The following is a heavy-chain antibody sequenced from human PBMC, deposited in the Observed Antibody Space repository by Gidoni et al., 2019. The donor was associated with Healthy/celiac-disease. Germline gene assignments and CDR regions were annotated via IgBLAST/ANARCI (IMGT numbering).Heavy chain of an antibody. J-gene: IGHJ4*02. CDR3: ARDEVGAFDY. CDR1: GFTFSSYA. Sequence: QVQLVESGGGVVQPWRSLRLSCAASGFTFSSYAMHWVRQAPGKGLEWVAVISYDGSNKYYADSVKGRFTISRDNSKNTLYLQMNSLRAEDTAVYYCARDEVGAFDYWGQGTLVTVSS. D-gene: IGHD1-26*01. CDR2: ISYDGSNK. V-gene: IGHV3-30-3*01.